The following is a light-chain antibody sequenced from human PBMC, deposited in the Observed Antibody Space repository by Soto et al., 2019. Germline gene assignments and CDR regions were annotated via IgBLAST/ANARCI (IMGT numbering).Light chain of an antibody. V-gene: IGLV2-23*03. Sequence: QSALTQPASVSGSPGQSIPIFCTGTSSDVGSYNLVSWYQQHPGKAPKLMIYEGSKRPSGVSNRFSGSKSGNTASLTISGLQAEDEADYYCCSYAGSSTFNVVFGGGTQLTVL. CDR2: EGS. J-gene: IGLJ2*01. CDR1: SSDVGSYNL. CDR3: CSYAGSSTFNVV.